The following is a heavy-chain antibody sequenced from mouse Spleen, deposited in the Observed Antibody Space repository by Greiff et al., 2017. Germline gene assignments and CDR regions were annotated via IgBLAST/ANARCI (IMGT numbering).Heavy chain of an antibody. CDR3: ARRGTGTRGDAMDY. J-gene: IGHJ4*01. CDR2: IHPNSGST. V-gene: IGHV1-64*01. D-gene: IGHD4-1*01. Sequence: VQLQQPGAELVKPGASVKLSCKASGYTFTSYWMHWVKQRPGRGLEWIGMIHPNSGSTNYNEKFKSKATLTVDKSSSTAYMQLSSLTSEDSAVYYCARRGTGTRGDAMDYWGQGTSVTVS. CDR1: GYTFTSYW.